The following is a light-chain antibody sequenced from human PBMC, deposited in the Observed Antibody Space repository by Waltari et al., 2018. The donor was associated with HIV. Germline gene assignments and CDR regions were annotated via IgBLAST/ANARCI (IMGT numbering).Light chain of an antibody. V-gene: IGLV1-44*01. Sequence: QSVLTQPPSASGTPGQRVNISCSGGSSNIGSNPVYWYRKFPGEAPKLLIYTNIQRPSGVPDRFSGAKSGTSASLAISGLQSEDEADFYCAVWDDSLRSLLFGGGTRLTVL. J-gene: IGLJ3*02. CDR1: SSNIGSNP. CDR2: TNI. CDR3: AVWDDSLRSLL.